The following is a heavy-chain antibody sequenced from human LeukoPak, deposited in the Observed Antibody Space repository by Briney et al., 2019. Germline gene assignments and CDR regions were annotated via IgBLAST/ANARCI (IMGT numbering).Heavy chain of an antibody. CDR1: RGSISSNNW. CDR3: ARDSYYFGSGSDNTPYNWFDP. V-gene: IGHV4-4*02. D-gene: IGHD3-10*01. Sequence: PSGTLSLTCAVSRGSISSNNWWSWVRQPPGKRLEWIAEICHSGSTNYNPSLKSRDTISVDKSKNQFSLKLSSVTAADTAMYYCARDSYYFGSGSDNTPYNWFDPWGQGTLVAVSS. CDR2: ICHSGST. J-gene: IGHJ5*02.